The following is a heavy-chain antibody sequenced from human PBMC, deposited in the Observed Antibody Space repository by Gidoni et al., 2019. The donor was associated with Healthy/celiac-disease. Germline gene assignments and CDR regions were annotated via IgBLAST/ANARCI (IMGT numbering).Heavy chain of an antibody. Sequence: QLQLQESGPGLVKPSETLSLTCTVSGGSISSSSYYWGWIRQPPGKGLEWIGSIYYSGSTYYNPSLKSRVTISVDTSKNQFSLKLSSVTAADTAVYYRATRESKIVVVPAAIEYWFDPWGQGTLVTVSS. CDR3: ATRESKIVVVPAAIEYWFDP. CDR2: IYYSGST. V-gene: IGHV4-39*01. CDR1: GGSISSSSYY. J-gene: IGHJ5*02. D-gene: IGHD2-2*01.